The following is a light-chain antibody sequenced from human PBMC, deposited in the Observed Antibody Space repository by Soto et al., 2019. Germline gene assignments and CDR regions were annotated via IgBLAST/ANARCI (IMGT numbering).Light chain of an antibody. CDR1: SSNIGATYD. J-gene: IGLJ1*01. Sequence: QSVLTQPPSASGTPGQRVTISCTGSSSNIGATYDVHWYQQIPGTAPKLLIYGNSNRPSGVPDRFSGSKSGSSASLAITGLQAEDEADYYCQSYDSSLRGYVFGTATKLTVL. V-gene: IGLV1-40*01. CDR2: GNS. CDR3: QSYDSSLRGYV.